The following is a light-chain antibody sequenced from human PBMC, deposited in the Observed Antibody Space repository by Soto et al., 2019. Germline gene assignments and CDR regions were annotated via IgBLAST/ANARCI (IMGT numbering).Light chain of an antibody. CDR3: QQNYSPVFT. J-gene: IGKJ3*01. Sequence: DIQMTQSPPSLSASVGDRVTISCRASQTINNYLNWYQQKPGKAPEVLIYPPSTLQSGVPSRFSGSGSGTEFSLSISSVQPEDFATYSFQQNYSPVFTFEPGTKVDL. CDR2: PPS. CDR1: QTINNY. V-gene: IGKV1-39*01.